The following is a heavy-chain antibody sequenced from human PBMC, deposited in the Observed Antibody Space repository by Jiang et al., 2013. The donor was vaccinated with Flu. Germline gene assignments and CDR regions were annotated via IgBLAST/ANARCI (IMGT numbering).Heavy chain of an antibody. Sequence: RFTISRDNSKNTLYLQMNSLRAEDTAVYYCARDAYYYDSSGYYPDAFDIWGQGTMVTVSS. V-gene: IGHV3-30*01. CDR3: ARDAYYYDSSGYYPDAFDI. J-gene: IGHJ3*02. D-gene: IGHD3-22*01.